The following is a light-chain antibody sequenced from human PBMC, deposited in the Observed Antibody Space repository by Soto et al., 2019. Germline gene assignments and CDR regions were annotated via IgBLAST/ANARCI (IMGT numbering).Light chain of an antibody. J-gene: IGLJ3*02. Sequence: QSVLTQPASVSGSPGQSITISCTGTSGDVGGYNCVSWYQQYPDRAPKLMIYEVSNRPSGVSNRFSGSKSGNTASLTISGLQAEDEADYYCSSYTSSSTWVFGGGTKLTVL. CDR2: EVS. V-gene: IGLV2-14*01. CDR1: SGDVGGYNC. CDR3: SSYTSSSTWV.